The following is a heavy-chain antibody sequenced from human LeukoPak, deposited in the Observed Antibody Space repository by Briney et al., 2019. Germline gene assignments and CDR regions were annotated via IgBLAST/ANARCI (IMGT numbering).Heavy chain of an antibody. CDR1: GFTFSSYE. CDR3: ARFAWDFSYCYMDV. J-gene: IGHJ6*03. D-gene: IGHD1-26*01. Sequence: PGGSLRLSCAASGFTFSSYEMNWVRQAPGKGLEWVSYISSSGSTIYYADSVEGRFTISRDNAKNSLYLQMNNLRAEDTAVYYCARFAWDFSYCYMDVWGKGTTVTISS. V-gene: IGHV3-48*03. CDR2: ISSSGSTI.